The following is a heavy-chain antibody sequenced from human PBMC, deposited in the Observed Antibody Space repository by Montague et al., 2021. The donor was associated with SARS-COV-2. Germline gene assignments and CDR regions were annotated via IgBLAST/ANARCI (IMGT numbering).Heavy chain of an antibody. CDR1: GGSISSSNYY. J-gene: IGHJ6*02. D-gene: IGHD3-10*01. CDR2: MYYSGST. Sequence: SETLSLTCTVSGGSISSSNYYWGWIRQPPGKGLEWIGNMYYSGSTYYNPSLKSRVTISIDTSKNQFSLKLSSVTVADTAVYSCAKDDIVLQGVTKGMDVWGQGTTVTVSS. CDR3: AKDDIVLQGVTKGMDV. V-gene: IGHV4-39*07.